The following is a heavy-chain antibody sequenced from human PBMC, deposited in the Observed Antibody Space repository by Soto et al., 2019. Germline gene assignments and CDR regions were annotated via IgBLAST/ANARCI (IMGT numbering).Heavy chain of an antibody. V-gene: IGHV1-2*02. CDR3: ARSYYYAGPLNYSYGMDV. J-gene: IGHJ6*02. CDR1: GYTFTGYY. CDR2: INPNCGGT. Sequence: ASVKVSCRACGYTFTGYYMHWVRQAPGQGLEWMGWINPNCGGTNYAQRFQGRVTMTRDTSISTAYMELSRLRSDDTAVYSCARSYYYAGPLNYSYGMDVWGQGTLVTVSS. D-gene: IGHD3-10*01.